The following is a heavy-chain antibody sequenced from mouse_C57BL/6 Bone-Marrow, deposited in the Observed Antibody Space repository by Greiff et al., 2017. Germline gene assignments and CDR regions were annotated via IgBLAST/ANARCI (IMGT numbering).Heavy chain of an antibody. CDR3: AADYYGRSTGAY. CDR1: GYTFTSYW. V-gene: IGHV1-64*01. D-gene: IGHD1-1*01. CDR2: IHPNSGST. Sequence: QVQLQQPGAELVKPGASVKLSCKASGYTFTSYWMHWVKQRPGQGLEWIGMIHPNSGSTNYNEKFKSKATLTQDKSSSTAYLQLSSLTSEDSAVYYCAADYYGRSTGAYWGQGTLVTVSA. J-gene: IGHJ3*01.